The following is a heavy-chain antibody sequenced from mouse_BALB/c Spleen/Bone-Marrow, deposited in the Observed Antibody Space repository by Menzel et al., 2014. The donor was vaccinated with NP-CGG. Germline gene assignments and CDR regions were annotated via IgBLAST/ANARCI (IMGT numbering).Heavy chain of an antibody. Sequence: EVQLQQSGAELVKPGASVKLSCTASGFNIKDTYMHWVKQRPEQGLEWIGRIDPANGNTKYDPKFQGKATITADTSSNTACLQLSRLTSEDTAVYYCAGASYYAMDYWGQGTSVTVSS. J-gene: IGHJ4*01. CDR1: GFNIKDTY. CDR3: AGASYYAMDY. V-gene: IGHV14-3*02. CDR2: IDPANGNT.